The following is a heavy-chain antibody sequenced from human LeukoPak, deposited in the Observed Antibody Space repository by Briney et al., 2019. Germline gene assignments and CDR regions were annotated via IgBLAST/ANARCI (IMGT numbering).Heavy chain of an antibody. V-gene: IGHV4-31*03. CDR2: IYDSGST. Sequence: SETLSLTCTVSRGSSSSGGYYWSWIRQHPGKGLEWIAYIYDSGSTYYNPSLKSRVNISLDMSEDQFCLKLSSVTAADTAVYYCATCPYSSSWCHFDSWGQGTLVTVSS. D-gene: IGHD6-13*01. J-gene: IGHJ4*02. CDR1: RGSSSSGGYY. CDR3: ATCPYSSSWCHFDS.